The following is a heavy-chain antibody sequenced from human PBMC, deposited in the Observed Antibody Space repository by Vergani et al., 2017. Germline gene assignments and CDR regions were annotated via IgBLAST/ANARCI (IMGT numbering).Heavy chain of an antibody. CDR3: AKGSTGSPYYYYGMDV. D-gene: IGHD3-10*01. CDR2: ISGSGGST. J-gene: IGHJ6*02. V-gene: IGHV3-23*01. Sequence: EVQLLESGGGLVQPVGSLRLSCAASGFTFSSYAMSWVRQAPGKGLEWVSAISGSGGSTYYADSVKGRFTISRDNSKNTLYLQMNSLRAEDTAVYYCAKGSTGSPYYYYGMDVWGQGTTVTVSS. CDR1: GFTFSSYA.